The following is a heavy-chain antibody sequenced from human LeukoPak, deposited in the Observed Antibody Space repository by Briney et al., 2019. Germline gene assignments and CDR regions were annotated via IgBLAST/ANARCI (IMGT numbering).Heavy chain of an antibody. D-gene: IGHD6-13*01. CDR2: IRYDGSNK. V-gene: IGHV3-30*02. J-gene: IGHJ4*02. Sequence: SGGSLRLSCAASGFTFSSYGMHWVRQAPGKGLEWVAFIRYDGSNKYYADSVKGRFTISRDNAKNTLYLQMNSLRAEDTAVYYCARIQWVAAAEGAPLDYWGQGTLVTVSS. CDR3: ARIQWVAAAEGAPLDY. CDR1: GFTFSSYG.